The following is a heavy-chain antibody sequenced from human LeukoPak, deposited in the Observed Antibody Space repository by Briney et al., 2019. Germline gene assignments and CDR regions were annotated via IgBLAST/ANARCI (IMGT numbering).Heavy chain of an antibody. V-gene: IGHV3-9*01. J-gene: IGHJ3*02. CDR1: GFTFDDYA. CDR2: ISWNSGSI. Sequence: AGGSLRLSCAASGFTFDDYAMHWVRQAPGKGLEWVSGISWNSGSIGYADSVKGRFTISRDNAKNSLYLQMNSLRAEDTALYYCAKAAQWELAVDAFDIWGQGTMVTVSS. D-gene: IGHD1-26*01. CDR3: AKAAQWELAVDAFDI.